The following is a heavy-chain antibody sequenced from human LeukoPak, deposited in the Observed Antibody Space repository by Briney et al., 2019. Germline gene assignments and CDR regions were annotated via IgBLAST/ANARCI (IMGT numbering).Heavy chain of an antibody. D-gene: IGHD4-17*01. J-gene: IGHJ4*02. CDR1: GGTFSSYA. V-gene: IGHV1-69*05. CDR3: AIVMGDYVSYYFDY. CDR2: IIPIFGTA. Sequence: SVKVSCKASGGTFSSYAISWVRQAPGQGLEWMGRIIPIFGTANYAQKFQGRVTFTTDESTSTAYMELSSLRSEDTAVYYCAIVMGDYVSYYFDYWGQGTLVTVSS.